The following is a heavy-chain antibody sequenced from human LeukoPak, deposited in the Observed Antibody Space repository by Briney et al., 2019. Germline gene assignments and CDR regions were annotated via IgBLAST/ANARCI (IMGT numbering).Heavy chain of an antibody. D-gene: IGHD6-19*01. CDR2: IYYSGST. CDR1: GGSISSYY. Sequence: SETLSLTCTVSGGSISSYYWSWIRQPPGKGLEWIGYIYYSGSTNYNPSLKSRVTISVDTSKNQFSLKLSSVTAADTAVYYCARAASGWFEDWYFDLWGRGTQVTVSS. V-gene: IGHV4-59*01. J-gene: IGHJ2*01. CDR3: ARAASGWFEDWYFDL.